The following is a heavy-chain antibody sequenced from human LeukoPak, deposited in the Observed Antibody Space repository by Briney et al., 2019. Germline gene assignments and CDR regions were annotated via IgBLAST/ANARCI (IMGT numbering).Heavy chain of an antibody. D-gene: IGHD6-19*01. Sequence: GESLRISCKGSGYNFSSYWISWLRQMPGKGLEWMGRISPSESETNYRPSFQGHVTISADKSISTAYLQWSSLKASDTATYYCARQEVGALAGTGGYFDYWRQGTLVTVSS. CDR2: ISPSESET. CDR1: GYNFSSYW. CDR3: ARQEVGALAGTGGYFDY. V-gene: IGHV5-10-1*01. J-gene: IGHJ4*02.